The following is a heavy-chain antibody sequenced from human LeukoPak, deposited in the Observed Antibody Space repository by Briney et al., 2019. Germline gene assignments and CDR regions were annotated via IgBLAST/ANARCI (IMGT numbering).Heavy chain of an antibody. J-gene: IGHJ4*02. D-gene: IGHD6-19*01. CDR3: ATEGGPSGWYVY. CDR2: FDPEDGET. CDR1: GYTLTELS. V-gene: IGHV1-24*01. Sequence: ASVKVSCTVSGYTLTELSMHWVRQAPGKGLEWMGGFDPEDGETIYAQKFQGRVTMTEDTSTDTAYMELSSLRSEDTAVYYCATEGGPSGWYVYWGQGTLVTVSS.